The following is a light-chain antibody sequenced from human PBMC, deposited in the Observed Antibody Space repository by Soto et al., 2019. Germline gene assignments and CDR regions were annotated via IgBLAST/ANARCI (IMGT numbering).Light chain of an antibody. CDR3: KSYDNSLGVCYV. CDR1: SSNLGAGYD. J-gene: IGLJ1*01. Sequence: QSVLTQPPSVSGAPGQRVTNSCTGSSSNLGAGYDVHWYQLLPGTAPKLLIYGNRNRPSGVPDRFSGSKSGTSASLAITGLQAEDEADYYCKSYDNSLGVCYVFGTGTKVTVL. CDR2: GNR. V-gene: IGLV1-40*01.